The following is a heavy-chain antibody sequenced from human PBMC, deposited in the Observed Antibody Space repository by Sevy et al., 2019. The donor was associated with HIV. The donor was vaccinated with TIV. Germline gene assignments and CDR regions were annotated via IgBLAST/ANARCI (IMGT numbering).Heavy chain of an antibody. CDR3: ARVLRSSSGTDY. Sequence: ASVKVSCKASGYTFTDYFMHWVRQAPGQGLEWMGWLNPNRGGTNYAQKFQGRVTMTRDTSISTAYMELTRLRSDDTAVYYCARVLRSSSGTDYWGQGTLVTVSS. CDR2: LNPNRGGT. J-gene: IGHJ4*02. CDR1: GYTFTDYF. D-gene: IGHD6-6*01. V-gene: IGHV1-2*02.